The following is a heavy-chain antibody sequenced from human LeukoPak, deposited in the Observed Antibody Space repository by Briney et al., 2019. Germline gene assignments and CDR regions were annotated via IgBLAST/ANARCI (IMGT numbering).Heavy chain of an antibody. V-gene: IGHV4-59*01. D-gene: IGHD2-2*01. CDR3: ATECSSVSCFPPAFDY. CDR1: SDSISSYY. Sequence: SETLSLTCSVSSDSISSYYCSWIRQTPGKGLEWIGYIHYNGSTNYNPSLKSRVTISIDTSKNQFSLKLKYVTAADTAVYYCATECSSVSCFPPAFDYWGQGALVAVSS. CDR2: IHYNGST. J-gene: IGHJ4*02.